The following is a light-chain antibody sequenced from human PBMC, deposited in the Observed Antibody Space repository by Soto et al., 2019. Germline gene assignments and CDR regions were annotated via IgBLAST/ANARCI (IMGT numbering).Light chain of an antibody. Sequence: QSVLTQPPSASGTPGQRVTISCSGSSSNIGSNTVSWYQQLPGTAPELLIYSNDQRPSGVPDRFSGSKSGTSASLAISGLQSEDETDYYCAAWDDSLHVVFGGGTKVTVL. CDR1: SSNIGSNT. CDR2: SND. CDR3: AAWDDSLHVV. V-gene: IGLV1-44*01. J-gene: IGLJ3*02.